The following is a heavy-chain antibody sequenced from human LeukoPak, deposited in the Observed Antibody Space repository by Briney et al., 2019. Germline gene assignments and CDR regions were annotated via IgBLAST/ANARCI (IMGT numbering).Heavy chain of an antibody. D-gene: IGHD2-15*01. Sequence: SETLSLTCTVSGGSISSYYWSWIRQPPGQALEWIGYIFHSGTANYLPSLKSRVTISIDTSDIQFSLKLSSVTAADTAVYYCARKVYSFDVFDYWGQGTLVTVSS. V-gene: IGHV4-59*01. CDR1: GGSISSYY. J-gene: IGHJ4*02. CDR2: IFHSGTA. CDR3: ARKVYSFDVFDY.